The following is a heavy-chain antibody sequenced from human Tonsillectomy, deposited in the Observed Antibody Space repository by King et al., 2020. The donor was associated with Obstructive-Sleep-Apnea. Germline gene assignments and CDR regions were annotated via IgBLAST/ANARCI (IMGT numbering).Heavy chain of an antibody. J-gene: IGHJ6*02. CDR1: GFTFSSFG. Sequence: VQLVESGGGVVQPGTSLRLSCAASGFTFSSFGMHWVRQAPGKGLEWVAAIWYDGSDRYYADSGKGRFTISRDNSKNTLYLQMNSLRAEDTAIYYCAKDRISMLRGVLRWNPDYHYGMDVWGQGTTVTVSS. CDR3: AKDRISMLRGVLRWNPDYHYGMDV. D-gene: IGHD3-10*01. CDR2: IWYDGSDR. V-gene: IGHV3-33*06.